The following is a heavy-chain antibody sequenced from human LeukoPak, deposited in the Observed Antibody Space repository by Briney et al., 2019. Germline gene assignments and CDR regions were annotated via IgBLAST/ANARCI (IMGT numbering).Heavy chain of an antibody. CDR2: INSDGSSA. V-gene: IGHV3-74*01. CDR3: ARDRWELLSNSYHYCGLDV. J-gene: IGHJ6*02. D-gene: IGHD2-15*01. CDR1: GFTFSRHW. Sequence: GGSLRLSCAVSGFTFSRHWMHWVRQAPGKGLVWVSRINSDGSSASYADSVKGRFTISRDTLYLQMNSLRAEDTAVYYCARDRWELLSNSYHYCGLDVWGQGTTVTVSS.